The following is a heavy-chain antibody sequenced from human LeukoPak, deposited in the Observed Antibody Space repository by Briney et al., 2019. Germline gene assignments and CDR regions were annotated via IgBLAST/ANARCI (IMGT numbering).Heavy chain of an antibody. CDR1: GGSFSGYY. CDR2: INHSGST. V-gene: IGHV4-34*01. CDR3: ARGKKNIAVAPLYYYYGMHV. D-gene: IGHD6-19*01. Sequence: SETLSPTCAVYGGSFSGYYWSWIRQPPGKGLEWIGEINHSGSTNYSPSLKSRVTISVDTSKNQFSLKLSSVTAADTAVYYCARGKKNIAVAPLYYYYGMHVWPQGTTVTVSS. J-gene: IGHJ6*01.